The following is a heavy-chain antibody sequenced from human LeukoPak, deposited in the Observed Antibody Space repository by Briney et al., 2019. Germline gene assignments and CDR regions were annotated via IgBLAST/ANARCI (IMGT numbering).Heavy chain of an antibody. Sequence: GGSLRLSCAASGFTFSSYAMSWVRQAPGKGLEGVSAISGSGGSTYYADSVKGRFTISRDNYKNTLYLQMNSLRAEDTAVYYCAKDQGIPIFGVVGYFDYWGQGTLVTVSS. V-gene: IGHV3-23*01. CDR1: GFTFSSYA. D-gene: IGHD3-3*01. J-gene: IGHJ4*02. CDR3: AKDQGIPIFGVVGYFDY. CDR2: ISGSGGST.